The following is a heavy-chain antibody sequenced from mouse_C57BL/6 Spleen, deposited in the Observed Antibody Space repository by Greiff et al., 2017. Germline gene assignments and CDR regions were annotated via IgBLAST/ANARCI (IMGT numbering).Heavy chain of an antibody. Sequence: EVKLVESGGELVKPGGSLQLSCAASGFTFRSYGMSWVRQTPDKRLEWVATISSGGSYTYYPDSVKGRFTISRDNAKNTLYLQMSSLKSEDTAMYYCASYYDSPFDYWGQGTTLTVSS. CDR3: ASYYDSPFDY. CDR2: ISSGGSYT. V-gene: IGHV5-6*01. CDR1: GFTFRSYG. J-gene: IGHJ2*01. D-gene: IGHD2-4*01.